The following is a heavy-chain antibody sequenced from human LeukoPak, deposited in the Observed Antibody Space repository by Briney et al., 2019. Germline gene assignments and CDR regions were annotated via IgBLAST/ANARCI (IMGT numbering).Heavy chain of an antibody. CDR1: GDSVSHETYY. V-gene: IGHV4-61*01. CDR3: AIEPGVVVAGTTYYVLDV. CDR2: MHHSGYT. J-gene: IGHJ6*02. D-gene: IGHD2-15*01. Sequence: SETLSLTCTVSGDSVSHETYYWSWIRQPPGKELEWIAFMHHSGYTSYNPSLRSRVTMSVDTSKNQFSLRLTSATVADTAVYYCAIEPGVVVAGTTYYVLDVWGQGTTVTVSS.